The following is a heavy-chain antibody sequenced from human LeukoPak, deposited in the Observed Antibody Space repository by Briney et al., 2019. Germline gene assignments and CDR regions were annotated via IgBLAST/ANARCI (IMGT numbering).Heavy chain of an antibody. CDR1: GGSISSDY. V-gene: IGHV4-59*01. D-gene: IGHD4-17*01. J-gene: IGHJ4*02. Sequence: SETLSLTCTVSGGSISSDYWSWIRQPPGKGLEWIGYIYYSGSTNYNPSLKSQVTISVDTSKNRFSLKLSSVTAADTAVYYCARGTTTSHYDYWGQGTLVTVSS. CDR3: ARGTTTSHYDY. CDR2: IYYSGST.